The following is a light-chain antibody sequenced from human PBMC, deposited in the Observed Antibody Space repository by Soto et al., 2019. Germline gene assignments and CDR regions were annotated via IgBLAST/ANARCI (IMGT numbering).Light chain of an antibody. Sequence: QSALTQSPSASASLGASVKLTCTLSSGHSSFAIAWHQQQPEKGPRYLMKLNSDGSHNKGDGIPDRFSGSSSGAERYLTISSLQSEDEADYYCQTWGTGVWVFGGGTQLTVL. CDR2: LNSDGSH. CDR3: QTWGTGVWV. J-gene: IGLJ3*02. V-gene: IGLV4-69*01. CDR1: SGHSSFA.